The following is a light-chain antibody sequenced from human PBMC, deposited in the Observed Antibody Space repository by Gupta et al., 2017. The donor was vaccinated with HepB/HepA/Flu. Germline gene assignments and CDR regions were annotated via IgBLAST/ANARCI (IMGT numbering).Light chain of an antibody. V-gene: IGKV4-1*01. Sequence: DIVMTESPDSLAVSLGERAVITCKSSQSVFLSSSNKNFVAWYQQKPGQPPKLIISWASTRESGVPDRFSGSGSGTYFTLTSDHLQAEDVAVYYWQQVYSLRSFGQGTQVEIK. CDR1: QSVFLSSSNKNF. J-gene: IGKJ1*01. CDR3: QQVYSLRS. CDR2: WAS.